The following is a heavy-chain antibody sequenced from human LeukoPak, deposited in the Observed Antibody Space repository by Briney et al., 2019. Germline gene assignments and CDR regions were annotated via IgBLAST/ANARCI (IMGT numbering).Heavy chain of an antibody. V-gene: IGHV3-48*03. CDR3: ARDKIVGASKSDY. CDR1: EFTFSNYE. D-gene: IGHD1-26*01. Sequence: GGPLRLSCVASEFTFSNYEMNWVRQAPGKGLEWVSYISSSGSTIYYADSVKGRFTISRDNAKNSLYLQMNSLRVEDTAVYYCARDKIVGASKSDYWGQGTLVTVSS. CDR2: ISSSGSTI. J-gene: IGHJ4*02.